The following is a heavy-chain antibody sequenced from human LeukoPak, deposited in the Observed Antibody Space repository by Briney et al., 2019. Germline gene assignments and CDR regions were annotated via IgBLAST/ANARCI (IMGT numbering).Heavy chain of an antibody. J-gene: IGHJ5*01. CDR2: ISATRSHL. CDR1: GFTFSTSD. CDR3: ARNFES. Sequence: PGGSLRLSCAGSGFTFSTSDMVWARQAPGKGLEWVSTISATRSHLYYADSVKGRFTTSRDNAKGSLYLHMSSLRVEDTAVYYCARNFESWGQGTLVTVSS. V-gene: IGHV3-21*01.